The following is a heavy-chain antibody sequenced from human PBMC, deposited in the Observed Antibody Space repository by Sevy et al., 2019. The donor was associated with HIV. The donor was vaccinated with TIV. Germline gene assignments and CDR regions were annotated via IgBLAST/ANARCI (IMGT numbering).Heavy chain of an antibody. CDR3: ARGGSGWYSTTQPFEYFDY. CDR1: GGSITSSSYY. V-gene: IGHV4-39*01. J-gene: IGHJ4*02. CDR2: IYYSGSA. D-gene: IGHD6-19*01. Sequence: SETLSPTCTVSGGSITSSSYYWGWIRQPPGKGLEWIGTIYYSGSASHNPTLKSRVSISVDTSKNQFSLNLNSMTAADTAVYYCARGGSGWYSTTQPFEYFDYWGQGTLVTVSS.